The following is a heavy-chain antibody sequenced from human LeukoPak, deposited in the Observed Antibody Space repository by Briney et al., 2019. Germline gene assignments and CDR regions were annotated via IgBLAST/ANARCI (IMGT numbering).Heavy chain of an antibody. V-gene: IGHV4-59*12. CDR1: GGSISSYY. Sequence: SSETLSLTCTVSGGSISSYYWSWIRQPPGKGLEWIGYIYYSGSTNYNPSLKSRVTISVDTSKNQFSLKLSSVTAADTAVYYCARDQSSWYSQGAFDIWGQGTMVTVSS. D-gene: IGHD6-13*01. CDR3: ARDQSSWYSQGAFDI. CDR2: IYYSGST. J-gene: IGHJ3*02.